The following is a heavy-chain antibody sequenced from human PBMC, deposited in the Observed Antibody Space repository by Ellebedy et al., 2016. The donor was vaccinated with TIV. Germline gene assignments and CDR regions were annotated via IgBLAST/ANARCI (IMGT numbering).Heavy chain of an antibody. CDR2: IIPIFGTA. D-gene: IGHD1-26*01. Sequence: AASVKVSCKASGGTFSSYAISWARQAPGQGLEWMGGIIPIFGTANYAQKFQGRVTITADESTSTAYMELSSLRSEDTAVYYCASYKWELPGGLRYWGQGTLVTVSS. CDR1: GGTFSSYA. V-gene: IGHV1-69*13. J-gene: IGHJ4*02. CDR3: ASYKWELPGGLRY.